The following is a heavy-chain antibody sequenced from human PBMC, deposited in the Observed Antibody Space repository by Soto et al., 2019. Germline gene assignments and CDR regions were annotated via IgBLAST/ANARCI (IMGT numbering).Heavy chain of an antibody. Sequence: PGGSLGLSCAASGVTLRIYVMAGALQATGKGLEWVSSIGNKGDYIYHADSVKGRFTISRDNSKNTLFLQMNSLRAEDTAIYYCAKGGGYCISPTCPRRVDSWGQGTLVTVSS. V-gene: IGHV3-23*01. CDR2: IGNKGDYI. CDR1: GVTLRIYV. J-gene: IGHJ4*02. CDR3: AKGGGYCISPTCPRRVDS. D-gene: IGHD2-2*01.